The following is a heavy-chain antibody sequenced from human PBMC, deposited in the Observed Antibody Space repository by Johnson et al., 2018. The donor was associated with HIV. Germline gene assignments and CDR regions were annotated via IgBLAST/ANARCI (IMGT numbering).Heavy chain of an antibody. CDR2: IYTGGST. CDR3: ARPPGVGSVDAFDI. V-gene: IGHV3-66*01. J-gene: IGHJ3*02. D-gene: IGHD2-15*01. Sequence: VQLVESGGGLVQPGGSLRLSCAASGFTVSSNFMSWVRQAPGRGLEWVSVIYTGGSTYYAESVKDRFTISGDNSKNTLFLQMNSLRAEDTAVYYCARPPGVGSVDAFDIWGQGTMVTVSS. CDR1: GFTVSSNF.